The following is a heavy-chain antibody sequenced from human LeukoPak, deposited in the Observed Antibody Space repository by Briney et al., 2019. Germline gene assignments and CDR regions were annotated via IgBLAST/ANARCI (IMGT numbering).Heavy chain of an antibody. CDR2: INPTGGST. CDR3: ARDRLRLGYERTNWFDP. V-gene: IGHV1-46*01. D-gene: IGHD2-15*01. CDR1: GYTFTSYY. Sequence: ASVKVSCKASGYTFTSYYMHWVRQAPGQGLEWMGLINPTGGSTGYAQKFQGRVTMTRDMSTSTDYMELSSLRSEDTAIYYCARDRLRLGYERTNWFDPWGQGTLVTVSS. J-gene: IGHJ5*02.